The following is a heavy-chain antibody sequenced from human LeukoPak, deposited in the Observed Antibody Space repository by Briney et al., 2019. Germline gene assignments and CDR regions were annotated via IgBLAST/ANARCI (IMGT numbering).Heavy chain of an antibody. D-gene: IGHD3-22*01. CDR3: AKDDDSSGYNWFDP. CDR1: GFTFSSYT. CDR2: ISGSGDNT. J-gene: IGHJ5*02. Sequence: GGSLLLSCAASGFTFSSYTMNWVRQAPGKGLEWVSGISGSGDNTYYADSVKGRFTISRDNSKNTLYLQMNSLRAEDTAVYYCAKDDDSSGYNWFDPWGQGTLVTVSS. V-gene: IGHV3-23*01.